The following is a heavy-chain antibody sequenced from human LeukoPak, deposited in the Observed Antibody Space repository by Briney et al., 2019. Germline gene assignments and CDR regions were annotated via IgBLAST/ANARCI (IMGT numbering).Heavy chain of an antibody. CDR3: ARGSPYGSGSYYFDY. J-gene: IGHJ4*02. Sequence: ASVKVSCKASGYTFTSYDINWVRRATGQGLEWMGWMNPNSGYTGYAQKFQGRVTMTRNTSISTAYMELSSLRSEDTAVYYCARGSPYGSGSYYFDYWGQGTLVTVSS. D-gene: IGHD3-10*01. CDR2: MNPNSGYT. V-gene: IGHV1-8*01. CDR1: GYTFTSYD.